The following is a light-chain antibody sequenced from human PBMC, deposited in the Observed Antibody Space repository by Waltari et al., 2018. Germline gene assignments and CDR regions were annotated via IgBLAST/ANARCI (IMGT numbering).Light chain of an antibody. Sequence: QLVLTQSPSASAPLGASVKPTCTLDSGPRTTIIPWPQPQPGKGPRHLMKVNSDGGHSRGNGIPVRFSGSSPGSGAGRYLTIPGVKPKEGADNYGRTGVNATWVFGEGTKLPVL. CDR2: VNSDGGH. CDR1: SGPRTTI. V-gene: IGLV4-69*01. CDR3: RTGVNATWV. J-gene: IGLJ3*02.